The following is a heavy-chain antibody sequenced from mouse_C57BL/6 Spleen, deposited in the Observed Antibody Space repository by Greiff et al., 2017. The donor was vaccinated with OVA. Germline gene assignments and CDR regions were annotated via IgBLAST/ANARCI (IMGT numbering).Heavy chain of an antibody. D-gene: IGHD4-1*01. CDR3: ARSELGMAY. V-gene: IGHV1-64*01. Sequence: QVQLQQPGAELVKPGASVKLSCKASGYTFTSYWMHWVKQRPGQGLEWIGMIHPNSGSTNYNEKFKSKATLTVDKSSRTAYMQLSSLASEDSAVYYCARSELGMAYWGQGTLVTVSA. CDR1: GYTFTSYW. J-gene: IGHJ3*01. CDR2: IHPNSGST.